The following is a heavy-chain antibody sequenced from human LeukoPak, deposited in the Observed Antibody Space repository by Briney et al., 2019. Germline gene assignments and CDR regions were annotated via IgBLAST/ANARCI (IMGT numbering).Heavy chain of an antibody. V-gene: IGHV3-7*01. Sequence: GGSLRLSCAASGFTFSSYWMSWVRQAPGKGLEWVANIKQDGSEKYYVDSVKGRFTISRDNSKNTLYLQMNSLRAEDTAVYYCARDRSTVTTYYYYMDVWGKGTTVTVSS. CDR1: GFTFSSYW. CDR3: ARDRSTVTTYYYYMDV. D-gene: IGHD4-17*01. J-gene: IGHJ6*03. CDR2: IKQDGSEK.